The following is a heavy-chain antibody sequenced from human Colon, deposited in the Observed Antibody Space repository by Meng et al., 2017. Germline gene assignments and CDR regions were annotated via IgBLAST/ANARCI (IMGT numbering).Heavy chain of an antibody. J-gene: IGHJ5*02. Sequence: VAVAESRPGLVEPSGALSPTGAVSGDAISRNYWWSWVRQSPKKGLEWNGEIHHGGTTNYNPSLKSRVTISDTSNNQFSLKVSSVTAADTAVYYCARDSGYDKNWFDPWGQGTLVTVSS. CDR2: IHHGGTT. CDR3: ARDSGYDKNWFDP. V-gene: IGHV4-4*02. CDR1: GDAISRNYW. D-gene: IGHD5-12*01.